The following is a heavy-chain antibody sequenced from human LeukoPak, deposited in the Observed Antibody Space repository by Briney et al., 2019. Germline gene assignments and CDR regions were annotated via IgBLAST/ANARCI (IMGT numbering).Heavy chain of an antibody. Sequence: PGGSLRLSCTASGFTFGDYAMSWVRQAPGKGLEWVGFIRSKAYGGTTEYAASVKGRFTISRDDSKSIAYLQMNSLKTEDTAVYYCTRVFIAVALGVYFDYWGQGTLVTVSS. J-gene: IGHJ4*02. V-gene: IGHV3-49*04. CDR3: TRVFIAVALGVYFDY. CDR1: GFTFGDYA. CDR2: IRSKAYGGTT. D-gene: IGHD6-19*01.